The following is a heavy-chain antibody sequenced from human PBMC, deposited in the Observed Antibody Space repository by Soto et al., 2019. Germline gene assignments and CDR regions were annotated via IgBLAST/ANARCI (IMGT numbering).Heavy chain of an antibody. CDR1: GYPFNDYY. V-gene: IGHV1-46*02. Sequence: QVHLVQSGAEVKIPGASVKVSCKTSGYPFNDYYMHWVRLAPGQGLEWMGMINPRGGSTSYPHKFRGRVTMTRDTSTSTVYMELTSLRSEDTAVYSCARGEYSAYVYWGQGTVVTVSS. D-gene: IGHD5-12*01. J-gene: IGHJ4*02. CDR3: ARGEYSAYVY. CDR2: INPRGGST.